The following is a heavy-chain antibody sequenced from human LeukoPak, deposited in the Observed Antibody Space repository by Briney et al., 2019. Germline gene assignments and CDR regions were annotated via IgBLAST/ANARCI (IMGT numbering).Heavy chain of an antibody. V-gene: IGHV3-21*01. Sequence: GGSLRLSCAASGVSFISYGMSWVCQARGEGLEGVASISSGSGYIFYGDSAKGRFTISRDNAKDSLFLQMNSLTVEDTAVYYCARDEGHTVTNEYFQHWGQGTLVTVSS. CDR3: ARDEGHTVTNEYFQH. D-gene: IGHD2-2*01. J-gene: IGHJ1*01. CDR1: GVSFISYG. CDR2: ISSGSGYI.